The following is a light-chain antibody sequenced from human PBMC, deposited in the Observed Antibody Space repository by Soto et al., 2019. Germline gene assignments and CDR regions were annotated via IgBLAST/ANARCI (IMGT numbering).Light chain of an antibody. Sequence: EIEMTQSPATLSLSPGERATLSCRASQNINTNVAWYQQSPGRAPRLFIYHTSTRATGIPDRFSGSGSGTEFTLTISSLQSEDFALYYCQQYTVWPFTFGGGTKVDIK. J-gene: IGKJ4*01. V-gene: IGKV3-15*01. CDR1: QNINTN. CDR2: HTS. CDR3: QQYTVWPFT.